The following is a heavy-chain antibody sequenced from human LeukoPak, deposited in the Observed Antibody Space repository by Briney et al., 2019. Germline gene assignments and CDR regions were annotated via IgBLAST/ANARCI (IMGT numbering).Heavy chain of an antibody. CDR3: ARRRYFGKFDP. D-gene: IGHD3-9*01. V-gene: IGHV4-34*01. CDR2: INHSGST. CDR1: GGSFSGYY. Sequence: SETLSLTCAVYGGSFSGYYWSWIRQPPGKGLEWIGEINHSGSTNYNPSLKSRVTISVDTSKNQFSLKLSSVTAADTAVYYCARRRYFGKFDPWGQGTLVTVSS. J-gene: IGHJ5*02.